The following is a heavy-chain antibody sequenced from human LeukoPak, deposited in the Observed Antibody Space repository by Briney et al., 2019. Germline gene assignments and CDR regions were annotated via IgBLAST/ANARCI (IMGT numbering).Heavy chain of an antibody. V-gene: IGHV3-7*01. CDR3: ARARDGLLWFGELFPFFDF. Sequence: PGGSLRLSCAASGFTFDDYGMSWVRQAPGKGLEWVANIKEDGSEKYYGDSVKGRFTISRDNAKNSLYLEMNSLRAEDTAVYYCARARDGLLWFGELFPFFDFWGQGNLVTVSS. CDR1: GFTFDDYG. CDR2: IKEDGSEK. J-gene: IGHJ4*02. D-gene: IGHD3-10*01.